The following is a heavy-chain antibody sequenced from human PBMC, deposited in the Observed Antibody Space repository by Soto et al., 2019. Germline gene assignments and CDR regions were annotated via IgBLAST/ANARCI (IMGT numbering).Heavy chain of an antibody. J-gene: IGHJ6*02. Sequence: EVQLLESGGDLVQSGGSLRLSCAASRFTFSNYAMSWVRQAPGKGLEWVSRVSAGGDVTYYADSVTGGFTISRDNSNNALFLQMNSLRAEDTALSWCARGDRGGSGFPASYYYSGLDVWGQGTTVTVSS. V-gene: IGHV3-23*01. CDR3: ARGDRGGSGFPASYYYSGLDV. D-gene: IGHD3-10*01. CDR2: VSAGGDVT. CDR1: RFTFSNYA.